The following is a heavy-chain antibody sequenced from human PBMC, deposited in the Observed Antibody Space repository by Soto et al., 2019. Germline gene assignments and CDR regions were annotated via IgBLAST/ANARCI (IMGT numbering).Heavy chain of an antibody. Sequence: AGGSLRLSCATSGFMFNDYAMYWFRQAPGQGLEWVAMISSDGNHQFYVDNVRGRFTVSRDNSKNTLNLQMNSLRPEDTAVYYCSRGTYYPQSSGLHADYWGPGTVVTVSS. D-gene: IGHD3-22*01. CDR1: GFMFNDYA. J-gene: IGHJ4*02. CDR3: SRGTYYPQSSGLHADY. V-gene: IGHV3-30*03. CDR2: ISSDGNHQ.